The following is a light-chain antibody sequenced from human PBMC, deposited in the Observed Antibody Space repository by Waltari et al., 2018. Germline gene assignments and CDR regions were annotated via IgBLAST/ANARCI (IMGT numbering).Light chain of an antibody. CDR1: QDINTW. Sequence: DIQMTQSPSTLSASVGDRVTITCRASQDINTWLAWHQQKPGKAPKLLIYKGSRLESGVPSRFSGSGSGTEFTLTISSLQPDDFATYYCLQYNGEPRTFGQGTKVEVK. J-gene: IGKJ1*01. CDR2: KGS. V-gene: IGKV1-5*03. CDR3: LQYNGEPRT.